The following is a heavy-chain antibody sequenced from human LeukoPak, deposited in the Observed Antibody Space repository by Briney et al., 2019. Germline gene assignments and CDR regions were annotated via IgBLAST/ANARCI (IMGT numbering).Heavy chain of an antibody. CDR1: GFTFSSYA. CDR2: IKSKTNGGTT. V-gene: IGHV3-15*01. CDR3: TTGCSSTTCYHWDNWFDP. D-gene: IGHD2-2*01. Sequence: GGSLRLSCAASGFTFSSYAMHWVRQAPGKGLEWVGRIKSKTNGGTTDYAAPVKGRFTISRDDSKNTLYLQMNSLKPEDTAVYYCTTGCSSTTCYHWDNWFDPWGQGTLVTVSS. J-gene: IGHJ5*02.